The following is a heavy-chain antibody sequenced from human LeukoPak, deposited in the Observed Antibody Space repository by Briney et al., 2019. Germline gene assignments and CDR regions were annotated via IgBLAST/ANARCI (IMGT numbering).Heavy chain of an antibody. J-gene: IGHJ4*02. V-gene: IGHV1-69*13. CDR2: IIPIFGTA. Sequence: SVKVSCKASGGTFSSQAISWVRQAPGQGLEWMGGIIPIFGTANYAQKFQGRVTITADESTSTAYMELSSLRSEDTAVYYCARGRSYSSGWYDFDYWGQGTLVTVSS. D-gene: IGHD6-19*01. CDR3: ARGRSYSSGWYDFDY. CDR1: GGTFSSQA.